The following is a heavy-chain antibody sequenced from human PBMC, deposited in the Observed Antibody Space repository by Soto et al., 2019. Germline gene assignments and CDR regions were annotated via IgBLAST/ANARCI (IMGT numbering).Heavy chain of an antibody. Sequence: GGSLRLSCAASGFTFSSYAMSWVRQAPGKGLEWVSAISGSGGSTYYADSVKGRFTISRDNSKNTLYLQMNSLRAEDTAVYYCEQLSLHRGRLVPDRPGADYWGQGTLVTVSS. J-gene: IGHJ4*02. V-gene: IGHV3-23*01. CDR2: ISGSGGST. CDR3: EQLSLHRGRLVPDRPGADY. D-gene: IGHD6-19*01. CDR1: GFTFSSYA.